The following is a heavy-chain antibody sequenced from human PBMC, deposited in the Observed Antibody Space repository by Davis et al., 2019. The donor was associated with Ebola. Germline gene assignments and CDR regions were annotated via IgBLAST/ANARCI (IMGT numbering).Heavy chain of an antibody. D-gene: IGHD1-26*01. CDR3: ARDKNSGSGWFDP. CDR1: GFTFSSYW. Sequence: GESLKISCAASGFTFSSYWMSWVRQAPGKGLEWVANIKQDGSEKYYVDSVKGRFTISRDNAKNSLYLQMNSLRAEDTAVYYCARDKNSGSGWFDPWGQGTLVTVSS. J-gene: IGHJ5*02. CDR2: IKQDGSEK. V-gene: IGHV3-7*03.